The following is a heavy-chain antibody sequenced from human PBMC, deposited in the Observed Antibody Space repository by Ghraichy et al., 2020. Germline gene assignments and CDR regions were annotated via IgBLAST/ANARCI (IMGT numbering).Heavy chain of an antibody. J-gene: IGHJ4*02. CDR2: ISDSGGST. Sequence: GGSLRLSCAASGFTFSSYAMSWVRQAPGKGLEWVSVISDSGGSTYHADSVQGRFTISRDNSKNTLYLQMNSLRAEDTAVYYCAKRGRYVVPAEGYFDYWGQGTLVTVSS. CDR3: AKRGRYVVPAEGYFDY. D-gene: IGHD2-2*01. V-gene: IGHV3-23*01. CDR1: GFTFSSYA.